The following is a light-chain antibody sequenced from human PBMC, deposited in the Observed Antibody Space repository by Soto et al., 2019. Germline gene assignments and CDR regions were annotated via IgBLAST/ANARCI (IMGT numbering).Light chain of an antibody. Sequence: DIQLTQSPSFLSASVGDRVTITCRASQGISSYLAWYQQKPGKAPKLLLYAASTLQSGVPSRFSGSGSGTEFTLTISSLQPEDFATYYCQQLNSYPRNFGQGTRLEIK. CDR2: AAS. CDR1: QGISSY. CDR3: QQLNSYPRN. J-gene: IGKJ5*01. V-gene: IGKV1-9*01.